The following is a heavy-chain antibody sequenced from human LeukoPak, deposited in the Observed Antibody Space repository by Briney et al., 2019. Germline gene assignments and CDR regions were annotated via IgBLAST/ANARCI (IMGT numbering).Heavy chain of an antibody. V-gene: IGHV3-23*01. CDR1: GFTFSNYV. Sequence: QPGGSLRLSCAASGFTFSNYVMSWVRQAPEKGLQWVSSSSGSGGSTYYADSVKGRFTISRDSSKKTVYLQMNSLRDEDTAVYFCAKGASPDYYGSGRFDFWGQGNLVTVSS. D-gene: IGHD3-10*01. CDR2: SSGSGGST. J-gene: IGHJ5*01. CDR3: AKGASPDYYGSGRFDF.